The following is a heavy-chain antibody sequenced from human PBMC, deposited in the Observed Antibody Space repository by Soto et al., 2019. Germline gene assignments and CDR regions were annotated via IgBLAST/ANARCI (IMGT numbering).Heavy chain of an antibody. J-gene: IGHJ4*02. D-gene: IGHD5-18*01. CDR1: GDTLRTHG. Sequence: QVQLVQSGAEVKKPGSSVKVSCKASGDTLRTHGISWVRQAPEQGLEWMGGTIPIIGTTDYAEKFQGRVTLTADEATTTSYMELSSLTPDATAVYYCAAGDSSDTGDHWGQGTLVTVSS. CDR3: AAGDSSDTGDH. V-gene: IGHV1-69*01. CDR2: TIPIIGTT.